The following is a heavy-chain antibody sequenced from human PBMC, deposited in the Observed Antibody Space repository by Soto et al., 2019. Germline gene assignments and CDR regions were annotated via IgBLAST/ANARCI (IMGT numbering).Heavy chain of an antibody. J-gene: IGHJ6*02. CDR1: GFTVSSNY. CDR3: ASSWPSYYYYGMGV. CDR2: IYSGGST. D-gene: IGHD6-13*01. Sequence: PGGSLRLSCAASGFTVSSNYMSWVRQAPGKGLEWVSVIYSGGSTYYADSVKGRFTISRDNSKNTLYLQMNSLRAEDTAVYYCASSWPSYYYYGMGVWGQGTTVTVSS. V-gene: IGHV3-53*01.